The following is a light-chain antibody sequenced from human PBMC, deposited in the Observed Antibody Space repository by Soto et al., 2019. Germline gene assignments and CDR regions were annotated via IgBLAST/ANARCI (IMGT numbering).Light chain of an antibody. CDR1: QGISSA. V-gene: IGKV1-13*02. Sequence: AIQLTQSPSSLSASVGDRVTITCRASQGISSALAWYQQKPGKAPKLLIYDASSLESGVPSRFSGSGSGTYFTLTISSLQPEDFATYYCQQFNSYPPLTFGGGTKVEIK. J-gene: IGKJ4*01. CDR2: DAS. CDR3: QQFNSYPPLT.